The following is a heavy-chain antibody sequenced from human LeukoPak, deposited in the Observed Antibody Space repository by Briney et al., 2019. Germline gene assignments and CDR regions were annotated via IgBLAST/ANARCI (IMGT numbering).Heavy chain of an antibody. CDR2: IIPILGIA. Sequence: SVKVSCKASGGTFSSYAISWVRQAPGQGLEWMGRIIPILGIANYAQKFQGRVTITADKSTSTAYMELSSLRSEDTAVYYCASRDVVGANEFDPWGQGTLVTVSS. V-gene: IGHV1-69*04. CDR3: ASRDVVGANEFDP. D-gene: IGHD1-26*01. J-gene: IGHJ5*02. CDR1: GGTFSSYA.